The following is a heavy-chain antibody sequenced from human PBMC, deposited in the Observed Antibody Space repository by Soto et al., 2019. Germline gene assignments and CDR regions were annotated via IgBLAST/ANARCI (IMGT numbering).Heavy chain of an antibody. V-gene: IGHV4-31*03. CDR1: GGSISSGGYY. CDR2: IYYSGST. CDR3: ARGVHDFWSGYYH. J-gene: IGHJ4*02. D-gene: IGHD3-3*01. Sequence: PSETLSLTCTVSGGSISSGGYYWSWIRQHPGKGLEWIGYIYYSGSTYYNPSLKSRVTISVDTSKNQFSLKLSSVTAADTAVYYCARGVHDFWSGYYHWGQGTLVTVSS.